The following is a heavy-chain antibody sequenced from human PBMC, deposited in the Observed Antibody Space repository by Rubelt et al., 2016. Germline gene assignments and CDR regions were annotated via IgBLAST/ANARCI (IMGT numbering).Heavy chain of an antibody. CDR3: ARVPYCSGGNCYEYFQY. CDR1: GFTFGSYG. CDR2: IWYDGSKE. Sequence: VQLVESGGGLVQPGGSLRLSCAASGFTFGSYGMRWVRQAPGTGLEWVAIIWYDGSKEYYADSVKGRFTISRENSKKTLDLQMNSLRVEDTAIYYCARVPYCSGGNCYEYFQYWGQGTLVTVSS. V-gene: IGHV3-30*02. D-gene: IGHD2-15*01. J-gene: IGHJ1*01.